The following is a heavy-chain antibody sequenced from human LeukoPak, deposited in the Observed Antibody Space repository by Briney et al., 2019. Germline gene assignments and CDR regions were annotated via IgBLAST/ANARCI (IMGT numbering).Heavy chain of an antibody. Sequence: QSGGSLRLSCAASGFTLSSYAMHWVRQAPGKGLEWVAVISYDGSNKYYADSVKGRFTISRDNSKNTLYLQMNSLRAEDTAVYYCAKGPGRYFDWFYGMDVWGQGTTVTVSS. D-gene: IGHD3-9*01. CDR1: GFTLSSYA. J-gene: IGHJ6*02. CDR3: AKGPGRYFDWFYGMDV. V-gene: IGHV3-30*04. CDR2: ISYDGSNK.